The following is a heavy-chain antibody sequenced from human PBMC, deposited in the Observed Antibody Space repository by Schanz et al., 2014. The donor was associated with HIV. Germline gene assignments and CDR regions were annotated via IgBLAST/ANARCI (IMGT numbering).Heavy chain of an antibody. CDR2: IFYGGST. V-gene: IGHV4-31*03. D-gene: IGHD6-13*01. Sequence: QVQLQESGPGLVKPSQTLSLTCTVSGGSISSGDYYWSWIRQHPGKGLEWIGYIFYGGSTYNNPSLKSRVTISVVTSENQFSLRLSSVTAADTAVYYCVRGIASTGGDYWHFDLWGRGTLVTV. CDR3: VRGIASTGGDYWHFDL. CDR1: GGSISSGDYY. J-gene: IGHJ2*01.